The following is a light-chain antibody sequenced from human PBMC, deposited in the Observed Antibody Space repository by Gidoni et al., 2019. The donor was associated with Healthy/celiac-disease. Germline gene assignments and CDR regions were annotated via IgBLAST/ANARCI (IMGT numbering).Light chain of an antibody. CDR3: CSFAGSYTLV. Sequence: QSALTQPSSVSGSPGQSVTISCTGTSRDVGGYNYVPWYQQHPGKAPKLMIYDVSKRPSGVPDRFSCSTSGNTASLTISGLQAEDEADYYCCSFAGSYTLVFGGGTKLTVL. V-gene: IGLV2-11*01. J-gene: IGLJ2*01. CDR1: SRDVGGYNY. CDR2: DVS.